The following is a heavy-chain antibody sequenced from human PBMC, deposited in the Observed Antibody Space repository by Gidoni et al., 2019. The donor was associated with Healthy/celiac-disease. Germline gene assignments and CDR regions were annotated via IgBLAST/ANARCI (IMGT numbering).Heavy chain of an antibody. CDR3: ARGRIGRGIVVVPAAFDY. Sequence: EVQLVESGGGLVQPGGSLRLSCAASGFTFSSYWMHWVRQAPGTGLVGVSRINSEGSSTSYADSVKGRFTISRDNAKNTLYLQMNSLRAEDTAVYYCARGRIGRGIVVVPAAFDYWGQGTLVTVSS. V-gene: IGHV3-74*01. CDR2: INSEGSST. J-gene: IGHJ4*02. D-gene: IGHD2-2*01. CDR1: GFTFSSYW.